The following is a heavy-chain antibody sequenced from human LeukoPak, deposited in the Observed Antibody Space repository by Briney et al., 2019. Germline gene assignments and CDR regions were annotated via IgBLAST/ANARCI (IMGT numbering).Heavy chain of an antibody. J-gene: IGHJ4*02. CDR2: TYYRSKWYN. Sequence: SQTLSLTCAISGDSVSSNSVTWNWIRQSPSRGLEWLGRTYYRSKWYNDYAVSLKSRITINPDTSKNQFSLQLNSVTPEDTAVYYCARGIAGSLPNWGQGTLVTVSS. D-gene: IGHD2-21*01. V-gene: IGHV6-1*01. CDR3: ARGIAGSLPN. CDR1: GDSVSSNSVT.